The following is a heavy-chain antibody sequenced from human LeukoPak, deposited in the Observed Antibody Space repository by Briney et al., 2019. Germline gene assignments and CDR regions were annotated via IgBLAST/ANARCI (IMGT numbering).Heavy chain of an antibody. CDR2: VYHSVST. V-gene: IGHV4-4*02. D-gene: IGHD6-19*01. CDR3: ARAQSGWLVRGEYYFDY. J-gene: IGHJ4*02. Sequence: MASETLSLTCAVSGGSISSSYWWSWVRQPPGKGLEWIGEVYHSVSTNYYPSLKSRVTISVDTSKNQFSLKLSSVTAADTAVYYCARAQSGWLVRGEYYFDYWGQGTLVTVSS. CDR1: GGSISSSYW.